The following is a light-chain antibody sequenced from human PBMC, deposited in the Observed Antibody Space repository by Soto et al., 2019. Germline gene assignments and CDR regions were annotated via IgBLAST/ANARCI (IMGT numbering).Light chain of an antibody. CDR1: QSVSSN. CDR3: QQYNNGPPIT. J-gene: IGKJ5*01. CDR2: GAS. Sequence: EIVMTQSPATLSVSPGERATLSCRASQSVSSNLAWYQQKPGQAPRLLIYGASTRATGIPARFSGSGSGTEFTLTISSLQSEDLAGYYCQQYNNGPPITFGQGTRLEIK. V-gene: IGKV3-15*01.